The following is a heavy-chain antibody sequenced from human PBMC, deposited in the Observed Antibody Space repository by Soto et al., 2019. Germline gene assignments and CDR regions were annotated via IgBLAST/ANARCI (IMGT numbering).Heavy chain of an antibody. CDR1: GGSISSSNW. CDR3: ARFNSGSYYEAFDI. V-gene: IGHV4-4*02. J-gene: IGHJ3*02. D-gene: IGHD1-26*01. Sequence: SETLSLTCAVSGGSISSSNWWSWVRQPPGKGLEWIGEIYHSGSTNYNPSLKSRVTISVDKSKNQFSLKLSSVTAADTAVYYCARFNSGSYYEAFDIRGQGTMVTVSS. CDR2: IYHSGST.